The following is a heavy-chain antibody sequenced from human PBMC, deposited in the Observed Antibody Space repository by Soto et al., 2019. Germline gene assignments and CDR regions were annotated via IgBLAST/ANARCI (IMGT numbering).Heavy chain of an antibody. D-gene: IGHD3-10*01. J-gene: IGHJ4*02. CDR3: ARRGSGSYSDY. CDR2: IYYSGST. V-gene: IGHV4-39*01. CDR1: CGSISSSSYY. Sequence: SETLSLTCTVSCGSISSSSYYWGWIRQPPGKGLEWIGSIYYSGSTYYNPSLKSRVTISVDTSKNQFSLKLGSVTAADTAVYYCARRGSGSYSDYWGQGTLVTVSS.